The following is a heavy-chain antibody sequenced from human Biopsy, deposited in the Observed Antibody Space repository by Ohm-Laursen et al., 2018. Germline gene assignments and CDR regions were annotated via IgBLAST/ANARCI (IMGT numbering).Heavy chain of an antibody. Sequence: ALSLTWSISGGSISGYYWNWIRQSPGKGLEWIGYIWSSGTTDYNPSLQSRVSMSLELSTDQFSLKVDSVTAADTAVYYCARATNSTGWPYYYFYGMDVWGQGTTVTVSS. CDR1: GGSISGYY. V-gene: IGHV4-59*01. J-gene: IGHJ6*02. CDR3: ARATNSTGWPYYYFYGMDV. D-gene: IGHD2/OR15-2a*01. CDR2: IWSSGTT.